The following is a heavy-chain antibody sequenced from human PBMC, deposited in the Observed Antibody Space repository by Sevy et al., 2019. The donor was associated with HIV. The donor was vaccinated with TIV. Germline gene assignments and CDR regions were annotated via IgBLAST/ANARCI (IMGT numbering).Heavy chain of an antibody. CDR3: AAAAGRDVLGYYFGS. D-gene: IGHD6-25*01. CDR2: MYHRGTT. J-gene: IGHJ4*02. V-gene: IGHV4-4*02. CDR1: GDSISSSHW. Sequence: SETLSLTCSVSGDSISSSHWWSWVRQTPGKGLEWIGDMYHRGTTNYNPSLKSRVIISVDKSKNQFSLKLTSVTAADTAVYYCAAAAGRDVLGYYFGSWGQGTQVTVSS.